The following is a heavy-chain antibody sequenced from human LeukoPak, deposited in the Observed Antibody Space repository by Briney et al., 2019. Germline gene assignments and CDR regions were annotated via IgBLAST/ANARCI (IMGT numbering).Heavy chain of an antibody. V-gene: IGHV3-23*01. CDR2: ISGSEIST. CDR3: AKVTGGDMITYGGVDN. J-gene: IGHJ4*02. Sequence: GGSLRLSCAASGFTFSSHSMTWVRQAPGKGLEWVSAISGSEISTYYADSVKGRFTISRDNPKNTLYLQMHSLRAEDTAIYYCAKVTGGDMITYGGVDNWGQGTLVTVSS. D-gene: IGHD3-16*01. CDR1: GFTFSSHS.